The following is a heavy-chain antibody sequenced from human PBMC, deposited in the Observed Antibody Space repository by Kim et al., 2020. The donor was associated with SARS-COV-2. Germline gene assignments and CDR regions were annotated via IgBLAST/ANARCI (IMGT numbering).Heavy chain of an antibody. V-gene: IGHV4-39*01. J-gene: IGHJ4*02. CDR1: GGSISSSSYY. CDR3: ARRSFTIFGLGFDY. Sequence: SETLSLTCTVSGGSISSSSYYWGWIRQPPGKGLEWIGSIYYSGSTYYNPSLKSRVTISVDTSKNQFSLKLSSVTAADTAVYYCARRSFTIFGLGFDYWGQGTLVTVSS. CDR2: IYYSGST. D-gene: IGHD3-3*01.